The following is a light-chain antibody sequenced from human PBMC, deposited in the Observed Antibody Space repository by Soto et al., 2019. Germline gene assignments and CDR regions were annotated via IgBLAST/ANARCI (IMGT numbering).Light chain of an antibody. CDR2: DVR. J-gene: IGLJ1*01. CDR1: SSDVGGFNY. CDR3: NSYTSSSTYV. V-gene: IGLV2-14*01. Sequence: QSALTQPASVSGSPGQSITISCTGTSSDVGGFNYVSWFQQHPGKAPKLRIYDVRNRPSGISNRFSGSKSGNTAPLTISGLQAEDEADYYCNSYTSSSTYVFGTGTKLTVL.